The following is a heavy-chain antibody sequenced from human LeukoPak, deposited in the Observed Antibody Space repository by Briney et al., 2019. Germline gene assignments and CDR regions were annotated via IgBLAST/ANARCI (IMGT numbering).Heavy chain of an antibody. CDR3: AREYYHGSGSSYKDY. V-gene: IGHV1-18*01. D-gene: IGHD3-10*01. CDR1: GYTFTSYG. CDR2: ISAYNGNT. Sequence: GASVKVPCKASGYTFTSYGISWVRQAPGQGLEWMGWISAYNGNTNYAQKLQGRITLTTDTSTNTAYMELRSLRSDDTAVYYCAREYYHGSGSSYKDYWGQGTLVTVSS. J-gene: IGHJ4*02.